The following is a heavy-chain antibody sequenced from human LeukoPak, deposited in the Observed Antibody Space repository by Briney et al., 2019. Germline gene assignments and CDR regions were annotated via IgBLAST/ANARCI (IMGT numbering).Heavy chain of an antibody. V-gene: IGHV4-61*09. Sequence: SETLSLTCTVSDDPINSGVYYWNWIRQPAGKGLEWIGHIYTSGTTTNSNPSLKSRVAISLDTSKNHFSLKLSSVTAADTAVYYCARAKKRSGRSRNFYLDVWGKGTTVAVSS. J-gene: IGHJ6*03. D-gene: IGHD1-26*01. CDR2: IYTSGTTT. CDR3: ARAKKRSGRSRNFYLDV. CDR1: DDPINSGVYY.